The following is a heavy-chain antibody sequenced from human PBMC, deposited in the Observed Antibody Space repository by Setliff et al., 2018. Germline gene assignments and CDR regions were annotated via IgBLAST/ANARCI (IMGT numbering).Heavy chain of an antibody. J-gene: IGHJ4*02. CDR2: IYYSGST. Sequence: SETLSLTCTVSGGSISSYYWSWIRQPPGKGLEWIGYIYYSGSTNYNPSLKSRVTISVDTSKNQFSLKLSSVTAADTAVYYCARGRYDYVWGSYHLWDYWGQGTLVTVSS. CDR1: GGSISSYY. CDR3: ARGRYDYVWGSYHLWDY. V-gene: IGHV4-59*08. D-gene: IGHD3-16*02.